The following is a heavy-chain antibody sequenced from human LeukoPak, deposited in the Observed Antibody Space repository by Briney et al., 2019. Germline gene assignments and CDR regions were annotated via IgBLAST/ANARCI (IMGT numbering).Heavy chain of an antibody. V-gene: IGHV3-7*01. Sequence: PGGSLRLSCAASGFTFSSYWMSWVRQAPGKGLEWVANVKQHGSEEYYVGSVKGRSTVSRDNAENSLYLQMNSLRAEDTAVYYCARENTESKGFDYWGQGTLVTVSS. CDR3: ARENTESKGFDY. J-gene: IGHJ4*02. CDR1: GFTFSSYW. D-gene: IGHD2-8*02. CDR2: VKQHGSEE.